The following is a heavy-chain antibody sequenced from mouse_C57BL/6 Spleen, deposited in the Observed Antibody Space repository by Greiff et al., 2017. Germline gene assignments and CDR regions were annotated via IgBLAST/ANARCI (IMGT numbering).Heavy chain of an antibody. J-gene: IGHJ2*01. CDR2: ISSGSSTI. CDR1: GFTFSDYG. CDR3: ARGFYDGYYAFDY. V-gene: IGHV5-17*01. Sequence: EVQLVESGGGLVKPGGSLKLSCAASGFTFSDYGMHWVRQAPEKGLEWVAYISSGSSTIYYADTVKGRFTISRDNAKNTLFLQMTSLRSEDTAMYYCARGFYDGYYAFDYWGQGTTLTVSS. D-gene: IGHD2-3*01.